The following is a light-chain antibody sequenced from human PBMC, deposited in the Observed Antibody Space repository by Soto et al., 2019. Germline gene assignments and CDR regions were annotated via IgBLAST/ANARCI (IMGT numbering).Light chain of an antibody. CDR1: SSDVGGYNY. Sequence: LTQPPSASGSPGQSVTISCTGTSSDVGGYNYVSWYQHHPGKAPKLMIYEVTRRPSGVPDRFSGSKSGNTASLTVSGLLPEDEADYYCASYAGGNQVFGTGTKVTVL. CDR2: EVT. V-gene: IGLV2-8*01. J-gene: IGLJ1*01. CDR3: ASYAGGNQV.